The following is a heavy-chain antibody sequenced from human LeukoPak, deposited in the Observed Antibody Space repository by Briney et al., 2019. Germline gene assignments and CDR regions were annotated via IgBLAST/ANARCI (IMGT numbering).Heavy chain of an antibody. D-gene: IGHD3-10*01. CDR2: IYATGNT. CDR1: GGPMSVHY. CDR3: ARHFRRDYPDSGSSQYFHYIDV. J-gene: IGHJ6*03. V-gene: IGHV4-4*09. Sequence: SETLSLTCAVSGGPMSVHYWSWIRQTPGTTLEWIGYIYATGNTNYNPSLKGRVTISLDRSKNHFSLRLSSVTAADTALYYCARHFRRDYPDSGSSQYFHYIDVWGKGTTVTVSS.